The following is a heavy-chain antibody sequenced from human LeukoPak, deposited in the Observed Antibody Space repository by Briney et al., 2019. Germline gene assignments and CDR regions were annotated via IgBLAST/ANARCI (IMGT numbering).Heavy chain of an antibody. D-gene: IGHD3-22*01. V-gene: IGHV3-21*01. CDR3: ATDLYYASSGGDI. CDR2: ISSRGGYI. J-gene: IGHJ2*01. Sequence: GGSLRLSCAASGFSFSTYSMNWVRQAPGKGLEWVSSISSRGGYIYYADSVKGRFTISRDNAKNSLYLQMNSLGAEDTAVYYCATDLYYASSGGDIWGRGTLVTVSS. CDR1: GFSFSTYS.